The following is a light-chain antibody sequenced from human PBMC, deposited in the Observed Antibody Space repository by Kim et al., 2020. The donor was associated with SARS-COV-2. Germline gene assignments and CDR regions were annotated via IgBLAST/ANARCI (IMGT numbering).Light chain of an antibody. V-gene: IGLV2-23*01. CDR1: SSDVGSYNL. CDR3: CSYAGSSTS. CDR2: EGS. Sequence: PGPSLTISCTGTSSDVGSYNLVSWYQQHPGKAPKLMIYEGSKRPSGVSNRFSGSKSGNTASLTISGLQAEDEADYYCCSYAGSSTSFGGGTQLTVL. J-gene: IGLJ7*01.